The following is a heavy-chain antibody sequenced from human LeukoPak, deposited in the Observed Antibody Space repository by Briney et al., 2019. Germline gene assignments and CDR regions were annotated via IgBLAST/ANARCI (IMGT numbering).Heavy chain of an antibody. CDR2: ISSSSYI. Sequence: GGSLRLSCAASGFTFSSYSMNWVRQAPGKGLEWVSSISSSSYIYYADSVKGRFTISRDNAKNSLYLQMNSLRAEDTAVYYCARDLWAAIGTNWFDPWGQGTLVTVSS. CDR3: ARDLWAAIGTNWFDP. J-gene: IGHJ5*02. D-gene: IGHD2-2*01. CDR1: GFTFSSYS. V-gene: IGHV3-21*01.